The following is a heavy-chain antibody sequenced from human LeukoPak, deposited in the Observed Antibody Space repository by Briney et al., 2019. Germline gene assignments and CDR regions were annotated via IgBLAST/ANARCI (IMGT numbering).Heavy chain of an antibody. J-gene: IGHJ4*02. CDR2: ISYDGSNK. Sequence: GGSLRLSCAASGFTFSSYAMHWVRQAPGKGLEWVAVISYDGSNKYYADSVKGRFTISRDNSKNTLYLQMNSLRAEDTAVYYCASLDYDILTGEDDYWGQGILVTVSS. CDR3: ASLDYDILTGEDDY. V-gene: IGHV3-30*04. CDR1: GFTFSSYA. D-gene: IGHD3-9*01.